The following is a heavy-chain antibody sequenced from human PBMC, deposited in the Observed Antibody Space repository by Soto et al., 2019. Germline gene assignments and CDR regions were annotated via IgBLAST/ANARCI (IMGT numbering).Heavy chain of an antibody. D-gene: IGHD6-13*01. CDR2: ISSSGTTI. J-gene: IGHJ4*02. CDR1: EFTFSSYE. V-gene: IGHV3-48*03. Sequence: GGSPGLSCVASEFTFSSYEMNWVRQAPGKGLEWVSYISSSGTTIYYTDSVKGRFTIPRDNAKKSLYLQMNSLRAEDTAVYYCVRFGGAAAGPGDYWGQGTLVTVSS. CDR3: VRFGGAAAGPGDY.